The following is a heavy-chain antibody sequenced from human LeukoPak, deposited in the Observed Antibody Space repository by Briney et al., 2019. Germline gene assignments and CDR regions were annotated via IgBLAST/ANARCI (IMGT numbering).Heavy chain of an antibody. V-gene: IGHV1-8*01. D-gene: IGHD6-6*01. J-gene: IGHJ1*01. CDR3: ARGIAARRGSRAVQH. CDR1: GYTFTSYD. Sequence: GASVKVSCKASGYTFTSYDINWVRQATGQGLEWMGWMNPNSGNTGYAQKFQGRVTMTRNTSISTAYMELSSLRSEDTAVYYCARGIAARRGSRAVQHWARAPWPPSPQ. CDR2: MNPNSGNT.